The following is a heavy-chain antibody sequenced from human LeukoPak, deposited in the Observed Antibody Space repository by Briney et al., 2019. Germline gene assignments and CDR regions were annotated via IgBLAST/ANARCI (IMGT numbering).Heavy chain of an antibody. D-gene: IGHD1-1*01. CDR3: ARLTTGTTTAFDI. Sequence: SETLSLTCSVSGGSISGYYWTWIRQPAGKGLEWIGSVYTSGSTHYNPSLKTRLTMSVDTSKNQFSMKLSSVTAADTAVYYCARLTTGTTTAFDIWGQGTMVTVSS. CDR1: GGSISGYY. J-gene: IGHJ3*02. V-gene: IGHV4-4*07. CDR2: VYTSGST.